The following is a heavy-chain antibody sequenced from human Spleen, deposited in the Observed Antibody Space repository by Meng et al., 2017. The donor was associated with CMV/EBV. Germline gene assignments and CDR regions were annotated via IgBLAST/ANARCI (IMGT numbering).Heavy chain of an antibody. CDR2: GRS. J-gene: IGHJ2*01. V-gene: IGHV4-39*07. CDR3: ATGVRYDGAGVPVGWYFDL. D-gene: IGHD4/OR15-4a*01. Sequence: GSMRGSADSWVWIRQTPGKGLEWIGSGRSFYTSSLKSRVTISEATSKNQFSLRLTSVTAADTAVYYCATGVRYDGAGVPVGWYFDLWGHGILVTVSS. CDR1: GSMRGSADS.